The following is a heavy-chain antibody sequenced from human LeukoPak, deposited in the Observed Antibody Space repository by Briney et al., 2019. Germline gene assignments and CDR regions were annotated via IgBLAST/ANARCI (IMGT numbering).Heavy chain of an antibody. CDR3: ARSGYSGYDFIY. D-gene: IGHD5-12*01. CDR2: ISRSGSTK. J-gene: IGHJ4*02. CDR1: GFTFSDYN. Sequence: PGGSLRLSCAASGFTFSDYNMRWIRQAPGKGLEWVSSISRSGSTKYYADSVKGRFTISRDNAKNSLYLQMNSLRAEDTAVYYCARSGYSGYDFIYWGQGTLVTVSS. V-gene: IGHV3-11*04.